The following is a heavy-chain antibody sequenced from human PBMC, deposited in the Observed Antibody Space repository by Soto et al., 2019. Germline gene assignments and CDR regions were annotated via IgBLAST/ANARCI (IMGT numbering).Heavy chain of an antibody. CDR2: IYYSGST. J-gene: IGHJ4*02. V-gene: IGHV4-31*03. Sequence: SETLSLTCTVSGGSISRCGYYWSWIRQHPGKGLEWIGYIYYSGSTYYNPSLKSRVTISVDTSKNQFSLKLSSVTAADTAVYYCASSGPVYYFDYWGQGTLVTVSS. D-gene: IGHD2-8*01. CDR1: GGSISRCGYY. CDR3: ASSGPVYYFDY.